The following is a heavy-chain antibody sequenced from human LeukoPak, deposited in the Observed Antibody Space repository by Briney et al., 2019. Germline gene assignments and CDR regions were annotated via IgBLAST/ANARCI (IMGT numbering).Heavy chain of an antibody. CDR3: AKGGSAVDRYYMDV. Sequence: GGSLRLSCAASGFTFDDYAMHWVRQAPGKGLEWVSGISWNSGSIGYADSVKGRLTISRDNAKNSLYLQMNSLRAEDTALYYCAKGGSAVDRYYMDVWGKGTTVTVSS. V-gene: IGHV3-9*01. CDR1: GFTFDDYA. J-gene: IGHJ6*03. D-gene: IGHD3-22*01. CDR2: ISWNSGSI.